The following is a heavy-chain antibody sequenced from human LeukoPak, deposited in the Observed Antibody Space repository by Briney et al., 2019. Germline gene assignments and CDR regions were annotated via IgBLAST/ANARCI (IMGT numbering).Heavy chain of an antibody. Sequence: SETLSLTCTVSGDSLSSYYWSWIRQPAGKGLEWIGHIYTSGSTNYNPSLKSRVTMSVDTSKNQFSLKLSSVTAADTAVYYCARGGAYYYYYMDVWGKGTTVTVSS. J-gene: IGHJ6*03. D-gene: IGHD6-25*01. CDR3: ARGGAYYYYYMDV. CDR1: GDSLSSYY. V-gene: IGHV4-4*07. CDR2: IYTSGST.